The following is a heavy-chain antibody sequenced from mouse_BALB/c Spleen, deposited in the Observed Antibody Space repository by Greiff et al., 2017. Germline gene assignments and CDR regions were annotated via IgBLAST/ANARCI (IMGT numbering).Heavy chain of an antibody. J-gene: IGHJ4*01. CDR1: GYSITSDYA. Sequence: DVQLQESGPGLVKPSQSLSLTCTVTGYSITSDYAWNWIRQFPGNKLEWMGYISYSGSTSYNPSLKSRISITRDTSKNQFFLQLNSVTTEDTATYYCAVLYYGNYPYAMDYWGQGTSVTVSS. V-gene: IGHV3-2*02. CDR3: AVLYYGNYPYAMDY. CDR2: ISYSGST. D-gene: IGHD2-1*01.